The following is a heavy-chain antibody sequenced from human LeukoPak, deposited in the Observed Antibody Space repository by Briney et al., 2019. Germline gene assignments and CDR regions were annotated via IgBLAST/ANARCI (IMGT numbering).Heavy chain of an antibody. CDR1: GFTFSSYG. CDR2: ISDDGRST. CDR3: AKRVPYTSSSVYFDY. V-gene: IGHV3-23*01. J-gene: IGHJ4*02. D-gene: IGHD6-6*01. Sequence: GGSLRLSCAASGFTFSSYGMSWVRQAPGKGLEWVSSISDDGRSTYYADSVKGRFTISKDNSKNTMYLQMNNLRAEDTAIYYCAKRVPYTSSSVYFDYWGQGTLVTVSA.